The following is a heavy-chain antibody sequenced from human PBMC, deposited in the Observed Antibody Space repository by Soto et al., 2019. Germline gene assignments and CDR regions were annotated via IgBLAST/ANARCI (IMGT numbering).Heavy chain of an antibody. V-gene: IGHV4-31*03. CDR2: IYYSGST. J-gene: IGHJ3*02. Sequence: PSETLSLTCTVSGGSISIGGYYWSCIRQHPGKGLEWIGYIYYSGSTYYNPSLKSRVTISVDTSKNQFSLKLSSVTAADTAVYYCATIRGLRVAAFDIWGQGTMVTVSS. CDR1: GGSISIGGYY. CDR3: ATIRGLRVAAFDI. D-gene: IGHD5-12*01.